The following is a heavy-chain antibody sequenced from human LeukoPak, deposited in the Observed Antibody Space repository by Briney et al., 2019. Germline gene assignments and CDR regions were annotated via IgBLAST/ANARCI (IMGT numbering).Heavy chain of an antibody. Sequence: PGGSLRLSCAASGFTFSSYSMNWVRQAPGKGLEWVSAISGSGGSTYYADSVKGRFTISRDNSKNTLYLQMNSLRAEDTAVYYCAQGSSGWYWVWGQGTLVTVSS. CDR2: ISGSGGST. V-gene: IGHV3-23*01. J-gene: IGHJ4*02. CDR3: AQGSSGWYWV. D-gene: IGHD6-19*01. CDR1: GFTFSSYS.